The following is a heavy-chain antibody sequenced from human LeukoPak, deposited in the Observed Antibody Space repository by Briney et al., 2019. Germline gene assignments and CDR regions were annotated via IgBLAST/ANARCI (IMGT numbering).Heavy chain of an antibody. CDR1: RFTFSTYW. CDR3: ARDRREWLLKYYFDY. Sequence: GGSLRLSCAASRFTFSTYWMHWVRQAPGKGLVWVSRINSDGSSTGYADSVKGRFTISRDNAKNSLYLQMNSLRAEDTAVYYCARDRREWLLKYYFDYWGQGTLVTVSS. D-gene: IGHD3-3*01. CDR2: INSDGSST. J-gene: IGHJ4*02. V-gene: IGHV3-74*01.